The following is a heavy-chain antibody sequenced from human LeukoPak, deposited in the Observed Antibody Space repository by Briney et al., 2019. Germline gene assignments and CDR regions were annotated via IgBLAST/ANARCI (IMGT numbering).Heavy chain of an antibody. CDR2: IYYSGST. CDR1: GGSISSYY. V-gene: IGHV4-59*01. J-gene: IGHJ4*02. CDR3: ARTYSGSYYFDY. D-gene: IGHD1-26*01. Sequence: SETLSLTCTVSGGSISSYYWSWIRQPPGKGLEWIGYIYYSGSTNYNPSLKSRVTISVDTSKNQFSLKLSSVTAAGTAVYYCARTYSGSYYFDYWGQGTLVTVSS.